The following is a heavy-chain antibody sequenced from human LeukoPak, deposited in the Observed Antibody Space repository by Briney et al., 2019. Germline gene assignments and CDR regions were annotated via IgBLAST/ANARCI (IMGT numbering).Heavy chain of an antibody. D-gene: IGHD3-3*01. CDR2: ISAYNGNT. CDR3: ARDRASITIFGVVISPHYYYYGMDV. J-gene: IGHJ6*02. Sequence: ASVKVSCKASGYTFTSYGISWVRQAPGQGLEWMGWISAYNGNTNYAQRLQGRVTMTTDTSTSTAYMELRSLRSDDTAVYYCARDRASITIFGVVISPHYYYYGMDVWGQGTTVTVSS. CDR1: GYTFTSYG. V-gene: IGHV1-18*01.